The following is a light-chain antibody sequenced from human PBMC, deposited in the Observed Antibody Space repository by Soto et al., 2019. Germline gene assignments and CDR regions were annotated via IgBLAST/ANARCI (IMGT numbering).Light chain of an antibody. Sequence: DIQLTQSPSTLSASVGERVTITCRASQTVNTWLAWYQHKPGKAPKLLIYDASVLETGVPSRFSGFSSGTEFTLTVSSLQPDDFGTYFCQQYNSYSPEGLTFGGGTKVEI. CDR2: DAS. CDR1: QTVNTW. V-gene: IGKV1-5*01. CDR3: QQYNSYSPEGLT. J-gene: IGKJ4*01.